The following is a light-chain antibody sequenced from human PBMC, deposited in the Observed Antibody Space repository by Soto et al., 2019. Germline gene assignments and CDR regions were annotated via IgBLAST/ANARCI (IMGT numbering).Light chain of an antibody. CDR1: SSNIGAGYD. V-gene: IGLV1-40*01. Sequence: QSVLTQPPSVSGATGQRVTISCTGSSSNIGAGYDVHWYQQLPGTAPKLLTYGNSNRPSGVPDRFSGSKSGTSASLAITGLQAEDEADYYCQSYDSSLSAVVFGGGTKLTVL. CDR2: GNS. CDR3: QSYDSSLSAVV. J-gene: IGLJ2*01.